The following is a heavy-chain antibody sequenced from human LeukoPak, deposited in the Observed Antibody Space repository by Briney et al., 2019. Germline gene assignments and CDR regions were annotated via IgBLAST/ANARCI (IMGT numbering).Heavy chain of an antibody. CDR2: INPDGGNT. CDR3: ARERSGYNSLGFASYDP. CDR1: GYTFTNSY. V-gene: IGHV1-46*01. D-gene: IGHD5-24*01. Sequence: ASVKVSCKASGYTFTNSYIHWVRQAPGQVLEWMGLINPDGGNTNYAQDFQGRVTLTRDTSTSTAYMELSSLRSEDTAVYYCARERSGYNSLGFASYDPWGQGTLVTVSS. J-gene: IGHJ5*02.